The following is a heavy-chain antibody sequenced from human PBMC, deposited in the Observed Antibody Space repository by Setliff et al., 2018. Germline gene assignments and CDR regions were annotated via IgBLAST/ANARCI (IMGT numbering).Heavy chain of an antibody. CDR1: GFTLSTYG. J-gene: IGHJ5*02. V-gene: IGHV3-33*01. D-gene: IGHD6-13*01. Sequence: GGSLRLSCAASGFTLSTYGMHWVRQAPGKGLEWVAVLWYDGNRQYYGDSVKGRFTISRDNSKNILYLQMNSLTAEDTALYYCSTRTVAARSLDTWGQGTLVTVSS. CDR2: LWYDGNRQ. CDR3: STRTVAARSLDT.